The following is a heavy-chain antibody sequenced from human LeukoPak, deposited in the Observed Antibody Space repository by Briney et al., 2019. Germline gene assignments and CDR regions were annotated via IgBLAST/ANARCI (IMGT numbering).Heavy chain of an antibody. Sequence: SGTLSLTCAVSGGSISSSNWWSWVRQPPGKGLEWIGEIYHSGSTNYNPSLKSRVTISIAKSKNQFSLKLNSVTAADTAVYYCARLQRVTMNAFDIWGQGTMVTVSS. V-gene: IGHV4-4*02. D-gene: IGHD3-22*01. CDR1: GGSISSSNW. CDR2: IYHSGST. J-gene: IGHJ3*02. CDR3: ARLQRVTMNAFDI.